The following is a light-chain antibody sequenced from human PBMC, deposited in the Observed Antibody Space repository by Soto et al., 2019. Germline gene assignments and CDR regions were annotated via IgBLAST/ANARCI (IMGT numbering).Light chain of an antibody. CDR1: SGHSHYI. J-gene: IGLJ3*02. V-gene: IGLV4-60*02. Sequence: QSVLTQSSSASASLGSSVKLTCTLSSGHSHYIIAWHQQQPGKAPRYLMKLEGGGKYSKGSGVPDRFSGSSSGADRYLTISNLQFEDEADSYCETWDSSLGVFGGGTKLTVL. CDR3: ETWDSSLGV. CDR2: LEGGGKY.